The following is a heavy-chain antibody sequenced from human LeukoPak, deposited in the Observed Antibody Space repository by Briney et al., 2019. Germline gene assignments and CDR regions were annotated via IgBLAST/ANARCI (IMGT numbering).Heavy chain of an antibody. D-gene: IGHD6-6*01. V-gene: IGHV1-8*01. CDR3: ARVFRPSYYYGMDV. CDR1: GYTFTSYD. J-gene: IGHJ6*02. Sequence: ASVKVSCKASGYTFTSYDINWVRQATGQGLEWMGWMNPNSGNTGYAQKFQGRVTMTRNTSISTAYMELSSLRSEDTAVYYCARVFRPSYYYGMDVWGQGTTVTVSS. CDR2: MNPNSGNT.